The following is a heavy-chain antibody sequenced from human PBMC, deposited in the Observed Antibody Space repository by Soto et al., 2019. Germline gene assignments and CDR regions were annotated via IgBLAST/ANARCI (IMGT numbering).Heavy chain of an antibody. CDR1: GFTFNTYG. Sequence: GGSLRLSCAASGFTFNTYGMHWVRQAPGKGLEWVAVISYDAKGKLYVDSVRGRFTISRDNSKNTLFLQMDSLRPEDTALYYCARGLLAAGPFDSWGQGTLVTVSS. D-gene: IGHD2-8*02. J-gene: IGHJ4*02. V-gene: IGHV3-30*03. CDR3: ARGLLAAGPFDS. CDR2: ISYDAKGK.